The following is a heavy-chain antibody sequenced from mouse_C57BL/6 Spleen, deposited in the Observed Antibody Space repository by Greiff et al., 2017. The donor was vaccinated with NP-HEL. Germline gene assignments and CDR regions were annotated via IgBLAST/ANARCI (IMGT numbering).Heavy chain of an antibody. CDR2: ISSGSSTI. CDR1: GFTFSDYG. J-gene: IGHJ2*01. V-gene: IGHV5-17*01. CDR3: ARDYYAHY. Sequence: EVKLMESGGGLVKPGGSLKLSCATSGFTFSDYGMHWVRQAPEKGLEWVAYISSGSSTIYYADTVKGRFTISRDNAKNTLFLQMTSLRSEDTAMYYCARDYYAHYWGQGTTLTVSS. D-gene: IGHD2-1*01.